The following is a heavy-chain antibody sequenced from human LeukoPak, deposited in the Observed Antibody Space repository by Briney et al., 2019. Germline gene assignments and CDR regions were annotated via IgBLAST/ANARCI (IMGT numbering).Heavy chain of an antibody. CDR2: MYYSGSI. Sequence: PSETLSLTCTVSGGSISSSNYYWVWIRQPPSTGLEWIGSMYYSGSIFYNPSLKSRVTISVDRSKNQFSLKLSSVTAADTAVYYCARGGQQLVLGWFDPWGQGTLVTVSS. J-gene: IGHJ5*02. V-gene: IGHV4-39*07. CDR3: ARGGQQLVLGWFDP. CDR1: GGSISSSNYY. D-gene: IGHD6-13*01.